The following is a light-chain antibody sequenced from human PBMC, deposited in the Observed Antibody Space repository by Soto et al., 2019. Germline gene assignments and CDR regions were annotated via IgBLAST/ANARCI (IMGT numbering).Light chain of an antibody. CDR2: DVS. CDR3: SSYTSSSTYV. CDR1: SSDVGGYNY. Sequence: QSVLTQPASASGSPGQSITISCTGTSSDVGGYNYVSWYQQHPGKAPKLMIYDVSNRPSGVSNRFSGSKSGNTASLTISGLQAEDEAEYYCSSYTSSSTYVFGTGTKVTVL. V-gene: IGLV2-14*01. J-gene: IGLJ1*01.